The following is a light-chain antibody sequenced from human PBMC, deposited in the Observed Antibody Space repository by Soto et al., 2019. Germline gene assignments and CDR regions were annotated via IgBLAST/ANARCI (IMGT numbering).Light chain of an antibody. CDR1: TSDIGNYNY. CDR2: QVN. CDR3: STYTGSNTPYV. V-gene: IGLV2-14*01. Sequence: QSVLTQPASVSGSRGQSISMSCTGATSDIGNYNYFSWYQQLPGKAPKLIIYQVNKRPSGVSYRFSGSKSGNSASLTISGLQADDEADYYCSTYTGSNTPYVFGTGTKVTVL. J-gene: IGLJ1*01.